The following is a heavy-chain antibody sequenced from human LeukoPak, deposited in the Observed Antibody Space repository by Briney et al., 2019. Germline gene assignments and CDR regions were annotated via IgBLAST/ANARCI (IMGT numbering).Heavy chain of an antibody. CDR2: IKQDGSEK. V-gene: IGHV3-7*03. D-gene: IGHD3-10*01. CDR1: GFTFSSYW. CDR3: AKWGNYYGSGSYYNVPEGFDY. Sequence: GGSLRLSCAASGFTFSSYWMSWVRQAPGKGLEWVANIKQDGSEKYYVDSVKGRFTISRDNSKNTLYLQMNSLRAEDTAVYYCAKWGNYYGSGSYYNVPEGFDYWGQGTLVTVSS. J-gene: IGHJ4*02.